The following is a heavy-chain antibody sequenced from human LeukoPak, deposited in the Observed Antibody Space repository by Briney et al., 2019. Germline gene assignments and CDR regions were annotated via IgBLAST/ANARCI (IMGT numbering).Heavy chain of an antibody. CDR3: AREGPGSGSPDYYYYMDV. CDR1: GYTFTSYD. J-gene: IGHJ6*03. D-gene: IGHD3-10*01. V-gene: IGHV1-8*01. CDR2: MNPNSGNT. Sequence: ASVKVSCKASGYTFTSYDINWVRQATGQGLEWKGWMNPNSGNTGYAQKFQGRVTMTRNTSISTAYMELSSLRSEDTAVYYCAREGPGSGSPDYYYYMDVWGKGTTVTVSS.